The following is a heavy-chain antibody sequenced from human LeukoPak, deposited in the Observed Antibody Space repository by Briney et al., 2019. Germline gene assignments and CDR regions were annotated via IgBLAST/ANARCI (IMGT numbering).Heavy chain of an antibody. J-gene: IGHJ6*03. V-gene: IGHV4-34*01. CDR3: AGVYGGSYYYYYMDV. Sequence: PSETLSLTCAVYGGSFSGYYWSWIRQPPGKGLEWIGEINHSGSTNYNPSLKSRVTISVDTSKNQFSLKLSSVTAADTAVYYCAGVYGGSYYYYYMDVWGKGTTVTISS. D-gene: IGHD4-23*01. CDR2: INHSGST. CDR1: GGSFSGYY.